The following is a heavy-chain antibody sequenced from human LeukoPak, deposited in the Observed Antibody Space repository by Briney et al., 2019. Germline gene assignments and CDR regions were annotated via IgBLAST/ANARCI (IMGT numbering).Heavy chain of an antibody. Sequence: EASVKVSCKASGGTFSSHAISWVRQAPGQGLEWMSGINPIFHTPTYAKKFQGRLTITKDESMSTASMDLSSLISDDTAVYYCARGRTTGEFDYWGKGALVTVSS. CDR1: GGTFSSHA. CDR3: ARGRTTGEFDY. V-gene: IGHV1-69*05. D-gene: IGHD4-11*01. CDR2: INPIFHTP. J-gene: IGHJ4*02.